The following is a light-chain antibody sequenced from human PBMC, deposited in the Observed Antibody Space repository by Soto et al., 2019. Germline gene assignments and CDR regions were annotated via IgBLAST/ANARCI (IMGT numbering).Light chain of an antibody. CDR3: QTWGTGIRV. Sequence: QLVLTQSPSASASLGASVKLTCTLSSGHSSYAIAWLQQQPEKGPRYLMKLNSDGSHSKGDGIPDRFSGSSSGAERYLTIPSLQSEDEADYYCQTWGTGIRVFGGGTQLTVL. J-gene: IGLJ7*01. CDR1: SGHSSYA. CDR2: LNSDGSH. V-gene: IGLV4-69*01.